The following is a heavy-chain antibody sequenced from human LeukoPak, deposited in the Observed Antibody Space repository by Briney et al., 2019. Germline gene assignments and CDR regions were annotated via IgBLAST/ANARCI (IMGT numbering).Heavy chain of an antibody. CDR1: GGSFTSYY. D-gene: IGHD4-17*01. Sequence: SETLSLTCTVSGGSFTSYYWSWIRQPPGKGLEWIGYIYYSGSTNYNPSLKSRVTISVDTSKNQFSLKLSSVTAADTAVYYCARSPSYDYGNFDYWGQGTLVTVSS. CDR2: IYYSGST. CDR3: ARSPSYDYGNFDY. J-gene: IGHJ4*02. V-gene: IGHV4-59*01.